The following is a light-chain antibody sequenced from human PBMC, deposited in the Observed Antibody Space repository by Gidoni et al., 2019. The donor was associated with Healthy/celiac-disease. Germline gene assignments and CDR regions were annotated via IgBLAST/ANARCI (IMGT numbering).Light chain of an antibody. J-gene: IGKJ1*01. V-gene: IGKV2-28*01. CDR2: LGS. CDR3: MQALQTPWT. Sequence: DIVMTQSPLSLPVTPGRPASIPCRSSQSLLHSNGYNYLDWYLQKPGQSPQLLIYLGSNRASGVPDRFSGSGSGTDFTLKISRVEAEDVGVYYCMQALQTPWTFGQGTKVEIK. CDR1: QSLLHSNGYNY.